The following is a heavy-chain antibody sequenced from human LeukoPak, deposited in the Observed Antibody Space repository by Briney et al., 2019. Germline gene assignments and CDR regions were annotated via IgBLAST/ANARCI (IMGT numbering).Heavy chain of an antibody. CDR2: ISFDGRNR. Sequence: GGSLRLSCAASGFTFSSYAMHWVRQAPGKGLEWVAVISFDGRNRYYADSVRGRFTISRDNSKNTLYLQMNSLRAEDTAVYYCARDANPGDYYDGSGGFDYWGQGTLVTVSS. J-gene: IGHJ4*02. V-gene: IGHV3-30*04. CDR1: GFTFSSYA. CDR3: ARDANPGDYYDGSGGFDY. D-gene: IGHD3-22*01.